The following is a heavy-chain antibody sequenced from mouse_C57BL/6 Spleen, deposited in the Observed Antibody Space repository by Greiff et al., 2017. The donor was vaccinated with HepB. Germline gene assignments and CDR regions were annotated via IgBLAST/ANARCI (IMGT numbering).Heavy chain of an antibody. D-gene: IGHD2-4*01. CDR3: ARNYYYDYDRYFDV. Sequence: VQLQQSGPGLVQPSQSLSITCTVSGFSLTSYGVHWVRQSPGKGLEWLGVIWSGGSTDYNAAFISRLSISKDNSKSQVFFKMNSLQADDTAIYYCARNYYYDYDRYFDVWGTGTTVTVSS. CDR2: IWSGGST. J-gene: IGHJ1*03. CDR1: GFSLTSYG. V-gene: IGHV2-2*01.